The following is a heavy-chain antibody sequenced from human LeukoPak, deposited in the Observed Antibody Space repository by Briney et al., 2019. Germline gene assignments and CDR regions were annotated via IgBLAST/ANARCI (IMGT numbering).Heavy chain of an antibody. V-gene: IGHV3-23*01. CDR2: ISGSGGST. CDR1: GFTFSSYA. Sequence: GGSLRLSCAASGFTFSSYAMSWVRQAPGKGLEWVSAISGSGGSTYYADSVKGRFTISRDNAKTSLYLQMNSLRAEDTAVYFCARRGKVSSSTDVWGQGTTVTVSS. J-gene: IGHJ6*02. D-gene: IGHD6-6*01. CDR3: ARRGKVSSSTDV.